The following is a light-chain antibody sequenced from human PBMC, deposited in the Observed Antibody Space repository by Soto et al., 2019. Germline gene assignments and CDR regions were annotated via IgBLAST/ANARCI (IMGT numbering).Light chain of an antibody. Sequence: EIVLTQSPATLALSPGERATLSCRASQSVSTLLAWYQQKPGQSPRLLIYDASNRATGTPARVSGSGSGTDFTLTISSLEPEDFAVYYCQQRGSWPPLTFGGGTKVEIK. CDR2: DAS. V-gene: IGKV3-11*01. CDR3: QQRGSWPPLT. CDR1: QSVSTL. J-gene: IGKJ4*01.